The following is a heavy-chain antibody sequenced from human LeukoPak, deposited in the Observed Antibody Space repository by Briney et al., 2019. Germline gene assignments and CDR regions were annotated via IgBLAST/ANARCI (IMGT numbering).Heavy chain of an antibody. Sequence: GGSLRLSCAASGFTFSSYAMSWVRQAPGKGLEWVSAISGSGGSTYYADSVKGWFTISRDNSKNTLYLQMNSLRAEDTAVYYCAKRDFWSGPEYYFDYWGQGTLVTVSS. J-gene: IGHJ4*02. D-gene: IGHD3-3*01. CDR2: ISGSGGST. V-gene: IGHV3-23*01. CDR3: AKRDFWSGPEYYFDY. CDR1: GFTFSSYA.